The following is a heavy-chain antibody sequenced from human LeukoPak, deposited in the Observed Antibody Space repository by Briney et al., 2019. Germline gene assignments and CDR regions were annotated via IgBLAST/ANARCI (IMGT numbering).Heavy chain of an antibody. CDR2: IRGSGGST. CDR1: GFTFSSYA. Sequence: GGSLRLSCATFGFTFSSYAMSWVRQAPGKGLEWVSAIRGSGGSTYYADSVKGRFTISRDNSKNTLYLQMNSLRAEDTAVYYCAKGTSPYYYGMDVWGQGTTVTVSS. J-gene: IGHJ6*02. D-gene: IGHD1-7*01. CDR3: AKGTSPYYYGMDV. V-gene: IGHV3-23*01.